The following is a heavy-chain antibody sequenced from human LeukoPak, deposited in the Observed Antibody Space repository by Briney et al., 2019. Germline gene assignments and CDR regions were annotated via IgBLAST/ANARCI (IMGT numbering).Heavy chain of an antibody. V-gene: IGHV3-30*04. J-gene: IGHJ4*02. Sequence: GRSLRLSCAASGFTFSSYAMHWVRQAPGKGLEWVAVISYDGSNKYCADSVKGRFTISRDNSKNTLYLQMNSLRAEDTAVYYCARGGYLGYTFDYWGQGTLVTVSS. D-gene: IGHD1-1*01. CDR3: ARGGYLGYTFDY. CDR1: GFTFSSYA. CDR2: ISYDGSNK.